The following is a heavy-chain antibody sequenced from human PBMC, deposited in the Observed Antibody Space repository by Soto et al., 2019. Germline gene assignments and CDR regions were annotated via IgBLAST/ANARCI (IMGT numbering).Heavy chain of an antibody. V-gene: IGHV3-23*01. D-gene: IGHD3-22*01. J-gene: IGHJ4*02. CDR2: ISGGGGTT. Sequence: GGSLRLSCTASGFTFSSYAMSWVRQAPGKGLEWGSSISGGGGTTNYADSVKGRFTVSRDNSKNTLYLQMNSLRAEDTAVYYCVRATYFSDSSGYTRCFDYWGQGTLVTVS. CDR3: VRATYFSDSSGYTRCFDY. CDR1: GFTFSSYA.